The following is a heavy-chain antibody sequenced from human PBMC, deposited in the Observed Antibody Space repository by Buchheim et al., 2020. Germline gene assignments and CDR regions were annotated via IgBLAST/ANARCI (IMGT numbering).Heavy chain of an antibody. CDR1: GGSVSSGSYY. Sequence: QVQLQESGPGLVKPSETLSLTCTVSGGSVSSGSYYWSWIRQPPGKGLEWIGYIYYSGSTNYNPSLKSRVTISVDTSKNQLSLKLSSVTAADTAVYYCASVGANYGFWSGYYVSWFDPWGQGTL. D-gene: IGHD3-3*01. CDR2: IYYSGST. V-gene: IGHV4-61*01. CDR3: ASVGANYGFWSGYYVSWFDP. J-gene: IGHJ5*02.